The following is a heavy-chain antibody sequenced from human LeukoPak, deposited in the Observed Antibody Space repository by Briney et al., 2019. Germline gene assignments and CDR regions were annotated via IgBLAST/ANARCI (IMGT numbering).Heavy chain of an antibody. CDR1: GYTFTSYA. J-gene: IGHJ6*03. D-gene: IGHD4-17*01. CDR3: ARGLGGTVTTSNYYYYYYMDV. V-gene: IGHV7-4-1*02. Sequence: ASVKVSCKASGYTFTSYAMNWVRQAPGQGLEWMGWINTNTGNPTYAQGFTGRFVFSLDTSVSTAYLQISSLKAEDTAVYYCARGLGGTVTTSNYYYYYYMDVWGKGTTVTVSS. CDR2: INTNTGNP.